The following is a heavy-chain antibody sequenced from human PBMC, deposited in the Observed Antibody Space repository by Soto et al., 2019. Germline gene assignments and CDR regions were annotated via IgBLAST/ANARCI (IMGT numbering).Heavy chain of an antibody. CDR1: SGSITGYY. CDR2: TYYSGNT. J-gene: IGHJ4*02. D-gene: IGHD2-8*01. CDR3: ARTRQNGYFDF. Sequence: PSETLSLTCTVSSGSITGYYWSWIRQPPGKGLEWIGYTYYSGNTNYNPSFKSRVTISVDTSRDQFSLILNSVSTADTAVYYCARTRQNGYFDFWGQGTLVTVSS. V-gene: IGHV4-59*01.